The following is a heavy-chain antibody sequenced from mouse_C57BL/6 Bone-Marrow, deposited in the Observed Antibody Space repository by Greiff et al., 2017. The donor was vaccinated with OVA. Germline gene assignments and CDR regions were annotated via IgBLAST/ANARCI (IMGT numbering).Heavy chain of an antibody. D-gene: IGHD2-4*01. V-gene: IGHV14-2*01. J-gene: IGHJ1*03. Sequence: VHVKQSGAELVKPGASVKLSCTASGFNIKDYYMHWVKQRTEQGLEWIGRIDPEDGETKYAPKFQGKATITADTSSNTAYLQLSSLTSEDTAVYYCAFMITTFSRYFDVWGTGTTVTVSS. CDR3: AFMITTFSRYFDV. CDR1: GFNIKDYY. CDR2: IDPEDGET.